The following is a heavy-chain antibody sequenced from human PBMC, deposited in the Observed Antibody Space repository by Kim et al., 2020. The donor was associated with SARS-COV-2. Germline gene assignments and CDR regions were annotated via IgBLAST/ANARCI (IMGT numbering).Heavy chain of an antibody. Sequence: GGSLRLSCAASGFTFNNHWMSWVRQAPGKGLEWVANIRQDGSEKNYVDSVKGRFTISRDNAKNSLYLQMNSLRAEDTAVYFCARNGGYRYGYALDFWGQG. V-gene: IGHV3-7*01. CDR1: GFTFNNHW. D-gene: IGHD5-18*01. CDR3: ARNGGYRYGYALDF. J-gene: IGHJ4*02. CDR2: IRQDGSEK.